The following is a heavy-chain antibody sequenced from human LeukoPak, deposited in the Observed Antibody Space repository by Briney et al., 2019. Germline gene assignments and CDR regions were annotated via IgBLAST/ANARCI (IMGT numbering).Heavy chain of an antibody. CDR2: ISGSGGST. V-gene: IGHV3-23*01. D-gene: IGHD3-10*01. J-gene: IGHJ6*02. CDR1: GFTFSIYA. CDR3: AKDQGYYGSGSYWSLHYYYYYGMDV. Sequence: GGSLRLSCAASGFTFSIYAMSWVRQAPGKGLEWVSAISGSGGSTYYADSVKGRFTISRDNSKNTLYLQMNSLRAEDTAVYYCAKDQGYYGSGSYWSLHYYYYYGMDVWGQGTTVTVSS.